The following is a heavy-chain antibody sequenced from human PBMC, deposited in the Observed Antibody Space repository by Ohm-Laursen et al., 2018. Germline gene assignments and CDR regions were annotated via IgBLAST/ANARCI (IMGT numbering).Heavy chain of an antibody. CDR1: GFTFSNSA. V-gene: IGHV3-23*03. Sequence: SLRLSCTASGFTFSNSAMSWVRQAPGKGLEWVSEIDRGGNGYYAESVKGRFTISRDNSKNTLYLQMNNLRAEDSAVYYCASYYGGYDPWGQGTLVTVSS. J-gene: IGHJ5*02. CDR3: ASYYGGYDP. CDR2: IDRGGNG. D-gene: IGHD4-23*01.